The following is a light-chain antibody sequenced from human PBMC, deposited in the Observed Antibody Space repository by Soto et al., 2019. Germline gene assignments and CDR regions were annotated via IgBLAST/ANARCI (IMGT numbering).Light chain of an antibody. CDR1: RDISNY. CDR3: QKYDTAPLT. J-gene: IGKJ4*01. CDR2: GAS. V-gene: IGKV1-27*01. Sequence: DIQVTQSPSSLSASLGDRVSIICRASRDISNYLAWYQQKPGQVPRLLISGASTLHSGVPSRFSGSGSGTDFTLTITSLQPEDIATYFCQKYDTAPLTFGGGTKVEI.